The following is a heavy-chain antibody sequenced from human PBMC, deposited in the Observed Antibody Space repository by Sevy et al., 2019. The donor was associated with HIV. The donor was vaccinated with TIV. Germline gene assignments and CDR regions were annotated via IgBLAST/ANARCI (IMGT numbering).Heavy chain of an antibody. V-gene: IGHV3-11*06. J-gene: IGHJ3*02. D-gene: IGHD6-19*01. CDR2: FSSSSSYT. Sequence: GGSLRLSCAASGFTFSDYYMSWIRQAPGKGLEWVSYFSSSSSYTNYADSVKGRFTISRDNAKNSLYLQMNSLRAEDTAVYYCARFGSVSSGWYRNAFDIWGQGTMVTVSS. CDR1: GFTFSDYY. CDR3: ARFGSVSSGWYRNAFDI.